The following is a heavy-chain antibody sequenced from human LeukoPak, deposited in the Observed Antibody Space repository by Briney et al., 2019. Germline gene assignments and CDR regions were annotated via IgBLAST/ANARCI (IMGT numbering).Heavy chain of an antibody. Sequence: ASVKVSCKASGYTFTGYYMHWVRQAPGQGLEWMGWINPKSDGTNYAQKFQGRVTMTRDTSISTAYVELSRLRSDDTAVYYCARAPYELLWFGEVRDYYYMDVWGKGTTVTISS. CDR1: GYTFTGYY. D-gene: IGHD3-10*01. J-gene: IGHJ6*03. CDR3: ARAPYELLWFGEVRDYYYMDV. V-gene: IGHV1-2*02. CDR2: INPKSDGT.